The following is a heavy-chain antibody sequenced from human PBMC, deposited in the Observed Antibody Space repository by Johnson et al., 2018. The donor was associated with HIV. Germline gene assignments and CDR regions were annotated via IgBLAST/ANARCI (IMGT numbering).Heavy chain of an antibody. D-gene: IGHD6-13*01. J-gene: IGHJ3*02. Sequence: QVQLVESGGGLVKPGGSLRLSCAASGFTFTYAWMSWIRQAPGKGLEGISYISGSGSTIYYADSVKGRFTIPRDNAKNSLSLQMNSLRAEDTAMYYCARGRYSSSWYVGGLDAFDIWGQGTMVTVSS. CDR3: ARGRYSSSWYVGGLDAFDI. CDR1: GFTFTYAW. V-gene: IGHV3-11*04. CDR2: ISGSGSTI.